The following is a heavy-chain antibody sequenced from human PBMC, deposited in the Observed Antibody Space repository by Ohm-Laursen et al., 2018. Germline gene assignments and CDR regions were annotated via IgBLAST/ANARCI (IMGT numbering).Heavy chain of an antibody. CDR1: GFTFSSNG. CDR2: IFASGGTT. D-gene: IGHD2-21*01. V-gene: IGHV3-23*01. J-gene: IGHJ4*02. Sequence: SLRLSCTAPGFTFSSNGMCWVRQAPGKGLEWVSSIFASGGTTYFADSVKGRFTVSRDNSKNTLYLQMNSLRAEDTAIYYCAKGGTDVVVPRYWGQGTLVTVSS. CDR3: AKGGTDVVVPRY.